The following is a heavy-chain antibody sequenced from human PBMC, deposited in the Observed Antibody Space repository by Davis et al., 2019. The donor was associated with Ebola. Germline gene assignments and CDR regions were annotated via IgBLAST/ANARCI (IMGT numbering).Heavy chain of an antibody. J-gene: IGHJ4*02. CDR2: IYYSGST. Sequence: SETLSLTCTVSGGSISNYYWSWIRQPPGKGLEWIGYIYYSGSTNYNPSLKSRVTISVDTSKNQFSLKLSSVTAADTAVYYCARGLRRAIHGVDYWGQGTLVTVSS. V-gene: IGHV4-59*12. CDR3: ARGLRRAIHGVDY. D-gene: IGHD4-17*01. CDR1: GGSISNYY.